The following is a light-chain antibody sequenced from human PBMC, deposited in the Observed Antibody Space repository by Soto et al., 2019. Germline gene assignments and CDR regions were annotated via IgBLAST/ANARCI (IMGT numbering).Light chain of an antibody. CDR2: GTS. Sequence: EVVLTQSPGTLSLSPGDRATLSCRASRSVSSPYLAWYQQKPGQAPRLLIYGTSSRATGTPDRFIGSGSGTDFPLTISRLEPEDFAVYYCQRFGNSPMYAFGQGTKLEI. V-gene: IGKV3-20*01. CDR3: QRFGNSPMYA. CDR1: RSVSSPY. J-gene: IGKJ2*01.